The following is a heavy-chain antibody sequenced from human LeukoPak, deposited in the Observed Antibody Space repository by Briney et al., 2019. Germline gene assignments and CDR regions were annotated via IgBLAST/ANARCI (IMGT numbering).Heavy chain of an antibody. CDR1: GFTFSSYG. J-gene: IGHJ4*02. Sequence: PGGSLRLSCAASGFTFSSYGMHWVRQAPGKGLEWVAVIWYDGSNKYYADSVKGRFTISRDNSKNTLYLQMNSLRAEDTAVYYCAKESVLRYFDWPTFDYWGQGTLVTVSS. D-gene: IGHD3-9*01. CDR2: IWYDGSNK. CDR3: AKESVLRYFDWPTFDY. V-gene: IGHV3-33*06.